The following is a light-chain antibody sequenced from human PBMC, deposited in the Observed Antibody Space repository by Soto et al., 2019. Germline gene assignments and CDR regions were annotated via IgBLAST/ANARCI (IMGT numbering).Light chain of an antibody. CDR2: DVS. J-gene: IGLJ2*01. CDR1: SIDVGGYNY. Sequence: QSVLTQPASVSGSPGQSITISCTGTSIDVGGYNYVSWYQQHPGKAPKLMIYDVSNRPSGVSNRFSGPKSGNTASLTISGLQAEDEADYYCSSYTSSSTLVVFGGGTKVTVL. V-gene: IGLV2-14*01. CDR3: SSYTSSSTLVV.